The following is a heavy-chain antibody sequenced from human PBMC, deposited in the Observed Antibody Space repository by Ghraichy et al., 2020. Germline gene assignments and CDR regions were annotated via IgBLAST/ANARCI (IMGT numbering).Heavy chain of an antibody. CDR2: ISSSSSYI. D-gene: IGHD6-19*01. J-gene: IGHJ4*02. CDR1: GFTFSSYS. V-gene: IGHV3-21*01. CDR3: ARVQWLGIDY. Sequence: GGSLRLSCAASGFTFSSYSMNWVHQAPGKGLEWVSSISSSSSYIYYADSVKGRFTISRDNAKNSLYLQMNSLRAEDTAVYYCARVQWLGIDYWGQGTLVTVSS.